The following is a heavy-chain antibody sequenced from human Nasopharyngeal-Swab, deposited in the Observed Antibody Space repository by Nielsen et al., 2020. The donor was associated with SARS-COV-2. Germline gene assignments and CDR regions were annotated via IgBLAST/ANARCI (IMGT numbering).Heavy chain of an antibody. CDR2: ISGSGGST. CDR3: ANSYYDSSDHMGWFDP. Sequence: GESLKISCAASGFTFSSYAMSWVRQAPGKGLEWVSAISGSGGSTYYADSVKGRFTISRDNSKNTLYLQMNSLRAEDTAVYYCANSYYDSSDHMGWFDPWGRGTLVTVSS. CDR1: GFTFSSYA. V-gene: IGHV3-23*01. J-gene: IGHJ5*02. D-gene: IGHD3-22*01.